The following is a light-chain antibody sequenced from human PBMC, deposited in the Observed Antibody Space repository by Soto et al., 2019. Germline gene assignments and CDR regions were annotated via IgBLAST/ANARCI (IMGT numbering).Light chain of an antibody. J-gene: IGKJ2*02. CDR1: QSLLHYNGFNY. Sequence: EIVMTQSPLCLPVTPGEPASISCRSSQSLLHYNGFNYLDWYLQKPGQSPQLLIYLGSNRASGVPDRFSGSGSGTDFALKISRVEAEDVGFYYCMQSLQSPRTLGQGTNLEIK. CDR2: LGS. CDR3: MQSLQSPRT. V-gene: IGKV2-28*01.